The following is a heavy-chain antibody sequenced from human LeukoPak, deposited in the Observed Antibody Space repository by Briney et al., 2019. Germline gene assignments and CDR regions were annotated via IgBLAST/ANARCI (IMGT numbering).Heavy chain of an antibody. CDR2: ISYSGST. CDR3: AREGAGNSPLDS. D-gene: IGHD4-23*01. V-gene: IGHV4-30-4*01. CDR1: GDSASSNPNY. Sequence: SQTLSLTCTVSGDSASSNPNYGAWVRQPPRKCLGWIGYISYSGSTYYNPSLESPLTISVDTSKNQFSLKLTSVTAADTGIYYCAREGAGNSPLDSWGQGTLVTVSS. J-gene: IGHJ4*02.